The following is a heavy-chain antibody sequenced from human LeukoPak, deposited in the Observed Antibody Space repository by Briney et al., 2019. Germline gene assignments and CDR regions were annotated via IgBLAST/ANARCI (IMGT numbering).Heavy chain of an antibody. CDR2: IWYDGSNK. V-gene: IGHV3-33*06. CDR3: AKDEGLDPPYCSSTSCYPGDY. J-gene: IGHJ4*02. D-gene: IGHD2-2*01. Sequence: AGGSLRLSCAASGFTFSSYGMHWVRQAPGKGLEWVAVIWYDGSNKYYADSVKGRFTISRDNSKNTLYLQMNSLRAEDTAVYYCAKDEGLDPPYCSSTSCYPGDYWGQGTLVTVSS. CDR1: GFTFSSYG.